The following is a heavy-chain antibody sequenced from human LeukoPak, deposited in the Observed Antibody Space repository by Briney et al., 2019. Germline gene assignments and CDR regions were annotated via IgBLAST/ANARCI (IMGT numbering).Heavy chain of an antibody. Sequence: PSETLSLTCTVSGGSISGYYWSWIRQPPGKGLEWIGYIYYSGSTNYNPSLKSRVTISVDTSKNQFSLKLSSVTAADTAVYYCARDTRDYGFDYWGQGTLVTVSS. V-gene: IGHV4-59*01. CDR3: ARDTRDYGFDY. D-gene: IGHD4-17*01. J-gene: IGHJ4*02. CDR1: GGSISGYY. CDR2: IYYSGST.